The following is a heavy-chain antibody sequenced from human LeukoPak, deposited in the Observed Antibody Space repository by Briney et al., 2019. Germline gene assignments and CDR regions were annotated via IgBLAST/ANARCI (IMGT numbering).Heavy chain of an antibody. D-gene: IGHD1-14*01. CDR1: GGSISSGGYY. CDR2: IYYSGST. Sequence: SETLSLTCTVSGGSISSGGYYWSWIRQHPGKGLEWIGYIYYSGSTYYNPSLKSRVTISVDTSKNQFSLKLSSVTAADTAVYYCARGLGGVGYGGYPERVWFDPWGQGTLVTVSS. V-gene: IGHV4-31*03. J-gene: IGHJ5*02. CDR3: ARGLGGVGYGGYPERVWFDP.